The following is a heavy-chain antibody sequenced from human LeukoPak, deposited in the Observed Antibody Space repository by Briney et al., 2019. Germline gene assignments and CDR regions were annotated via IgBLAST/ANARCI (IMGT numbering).Heavy chain of an antibody. D-gene: IGHD6-19*01. Sequence: GGSLRLSCAASGFTFGDYGMSWVRQAPGKGLEWVSGINWNGGSTGYADSVKGRFTISSDNAKNSLYLQMNSLRAEDTALYYCARGLVRGNDAFDIWGQGTMVTVSS. CDR1: GFTFGDYG. CDR3: ARGLVRGNDAFDI. CDR2: INWNGGST. V-gene: IGHV3-20*04. J-gene: IGHJ3*02.